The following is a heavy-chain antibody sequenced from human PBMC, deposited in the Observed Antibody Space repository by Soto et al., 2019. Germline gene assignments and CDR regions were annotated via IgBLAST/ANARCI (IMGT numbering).Heavy chain of an antibody. V-gene: IGHV1-18*01. CDR2: VSAYNGNT. Sequence: AASVKVSCKASGYTFSSYGITWVRLAPGQGLEWMGWVSAYNGNTYYEQTLQERVTMTTDTSTSTAYMELRSLRSDDTAVYYCARVDDYFDSSGYYYWGQGTLVTVSS. D-gene: IGHD3-22*01. J-gene: IGHJ4*02. CDR3: ARVDDYFDSSGYYY. CDR1: GYTFSSYG.